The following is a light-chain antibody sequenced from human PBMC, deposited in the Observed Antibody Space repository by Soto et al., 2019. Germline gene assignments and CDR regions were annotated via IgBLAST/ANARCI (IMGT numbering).Light chain of an antibody. Sequence: EIVMTQSPATLSVSPGGRATLSCRASQSISDTLAWYQQKPGQAPRLLIHGASTRATGFPARFSGSGSGTDFPLTISSLQSEDFGVYYCQQYNNWPWTFGQGTKVEIK. CDR1: QSISDT. CDR3: QQYNNWPWT. CDR2: GAS. J-gene: IGKJ1*01. V-gene: IGKV3-15*01.